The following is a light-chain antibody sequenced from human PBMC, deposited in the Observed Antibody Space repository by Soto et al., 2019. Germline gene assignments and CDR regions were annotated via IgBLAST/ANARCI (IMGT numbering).Light chain of an antibody. CDR2: GAS. CDR3: QQYGSSPIT. Sequence: EIALTQSPGTLSGSPVERATLCGRASQSVSRSYLAWYQQKPGQAPRLLIYGASSRSTGIPDRFSGSGSGTDFTLTISRLEPEDFAVYYCQQYGSSPITFGQGTRLEIK. CDR1: QSVSRSY. J-gene: IGKJ5*01. V-gene: IGKV3-20*01.